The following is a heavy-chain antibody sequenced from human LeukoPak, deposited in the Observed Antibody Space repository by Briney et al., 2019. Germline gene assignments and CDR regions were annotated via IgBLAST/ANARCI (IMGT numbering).Heavy chain of an antibody. CDR3: ARSRDDYGDYAEAFDI. J-gene: IGHJ3*02. CDR1: GGSISSSSYY. V-gene: IGHV4-39*01. D-gene: IGHD4-17*01. CDR2: IYYSGST. Sequence: SETLSLTCTVSGGSISSSSYYWGWIRQPPEKGLEWIGSIYYSGSTYYNPSLKSRVTISVDTSKNQFSLKLSSVTAANTAVYYCARSRDDYGDYAEAFDIWGQGTMVTVSS.